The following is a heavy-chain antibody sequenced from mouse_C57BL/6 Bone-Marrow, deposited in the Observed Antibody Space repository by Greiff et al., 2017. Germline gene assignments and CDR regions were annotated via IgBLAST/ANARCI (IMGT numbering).Heavy chain of an antibody. CDR3: ARSYDYDDYTMDF. V-gene: IGHV1-64*01. CDR1: GYTFTNYW. CDR2: MHPNGGSP. D-gene: IGHD2-4*01. Sequence: QVQLQQPGAELVKPGASVKLSCKASGYTFTNYWMHWVKQRPGQGLEWIGLMHPNGGSPDYNEKFKSEATLSVDKSSRTAYMELRSLTSEGSAVYYCARSYDYDDYTMDFWGRGTSVTVSS. J-gene: IGHJ4*01.